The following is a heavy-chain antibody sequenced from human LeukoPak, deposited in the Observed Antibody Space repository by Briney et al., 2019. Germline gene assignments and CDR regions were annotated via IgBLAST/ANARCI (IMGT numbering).Heavy chain of an antibody. J-gene: IGHJ4*02. D-gene: IGHD1-26*01. CDR1: GFIFTTYA. Sequence: GGSLRLSCAASGFIFTTYAMSWVRQAPGRGLEWVSTISTRGGSTFYADSVKGRFIISRDSAKNTLYLQMNSLRAEDTAVYYCGRDLGGRSGYWGQGTLVTVSS. CDR3: GRDLGGRSGY. CDR2: ISTRGGST. V-gene: IGHV3-23*01.